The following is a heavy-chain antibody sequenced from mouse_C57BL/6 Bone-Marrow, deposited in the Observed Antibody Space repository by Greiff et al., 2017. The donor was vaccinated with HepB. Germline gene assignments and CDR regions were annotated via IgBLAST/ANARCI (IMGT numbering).Heavy chain of an antibody. CDR3: ARSTMVTTGFAY. CDR1: GYTFTSYW. Sequence: QVQLQQPGAELVMPGASVKLSCKASGYTFTSYWIHWVKQRPGQGLEWIGEIDPSDSYTNYNQKFKGKSTLTVDKSSSTAYMQLSSLTSEDSAVYYCARSTMVTTGFAYWGQGTLVTVSA. J-gene: IGHJ3*01. CDR2: IDPSDSYT. D-gene: IGHD2-2*01. V-gene: IGHV1-69*01.